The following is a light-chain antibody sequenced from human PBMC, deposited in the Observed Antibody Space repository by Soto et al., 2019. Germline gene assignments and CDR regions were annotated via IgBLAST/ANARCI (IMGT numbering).Light chain of an antibody. CDR3: QQYVRSPWT. CDR2: GAS. J-gene: IGKJ1*01. Sequence: EIVLTQSPGTLSLSPGDRATLSCRASQSVTSSYLAWYQQKPGQAPRLVMYGASIRTSGIPDRFSGSGSGTDFTLTISRLEPEDFAVYYCQQYVRSPWTFGQGTKVDIK. CDR1: QSVTSSY. V-gene: IGKV3-20*01.